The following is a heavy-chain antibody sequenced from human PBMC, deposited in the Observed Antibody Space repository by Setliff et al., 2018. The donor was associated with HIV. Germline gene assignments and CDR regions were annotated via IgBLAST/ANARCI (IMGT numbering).Heavy chain of an antibody. Sequence: ASVKVSCKTSRYTFTGYYIHWARQAPGQGLEWMGWINPDSGGTNYAQKFQGRVTMTRDTSTSTVYMDLSRLRSEDTAVYYCAREFPGGTKGFDYWGQGTLVTVSS. J-gene: IGHJ4*02. CDR1: RYTFTGYY. CDR2: INPDSGGT. CDR3: AREFPGGTKGFDY. V-gene: IGHV1-2*02. D-gene: IGHD1-1*01.